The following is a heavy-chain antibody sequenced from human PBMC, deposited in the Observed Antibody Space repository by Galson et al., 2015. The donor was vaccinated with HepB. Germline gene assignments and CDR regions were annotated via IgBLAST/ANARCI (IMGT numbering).Heavy chain of an antibody. CDR2: IYYSGST. J-gene: IGHJ4*02. V-gene: IGHV4-59*08. CDR1: GGSISSYY. Sequence: LTCTVSGGSISSYYWGWIRQPPGKGLEWIGYIYYSGSTNYNPSLKSRVTISVDTSKNQFSLKLSSVTAADTAVYYCARQWLSGTTTRTGLYYFDYWGQGTLVTVSS. D-gene: IGHD1-7*01. CDR3: ARQWLSGTTTRTGLYYFDY.